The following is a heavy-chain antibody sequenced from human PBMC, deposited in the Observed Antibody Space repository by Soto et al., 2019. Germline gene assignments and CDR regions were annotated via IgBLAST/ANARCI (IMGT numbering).Heavy chain of an antibody. CDR3: ASDSTIAARAFDI. Sequence: ASETLSLTCSVSGASVKSGGYYWNWIRQHPGKDLEWMGYIYYGGATNYNPSLKSRLLISIDTSKNQFSLRLSSVTAADTAVYFCASDSTIAARAFDIWGQGPMVTVSS. CDR2: IYYGGAT. D-gene: IGHD6-13*01. J-gene: IGHJ3*02. V-gene: IGHV4-31*03. CDR1: GASVKSGGYY.